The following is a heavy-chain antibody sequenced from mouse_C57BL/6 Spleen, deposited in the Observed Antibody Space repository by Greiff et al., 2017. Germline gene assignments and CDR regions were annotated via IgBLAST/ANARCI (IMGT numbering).Heavy chain of an antibody. CDR3: TSMVTTEVDY. V-gene: IGHV1-5*01. CDR1: GYTFTSYW. Sequence: EVQLQQSGTVLARPGASVKMSCKTSGYTFTSYWMHWVKQRPGQGLEWIGAIYPGNSDTSYNQKFKGKAKLTAVTSASSAYMELSSLTNEDSAVYYFTSMVTTEVDYWGQGTTLTVSS. D-gene: IGHD2-2*01. J-gene: IGHJ2*01. CDR2: IYPGNSDT.